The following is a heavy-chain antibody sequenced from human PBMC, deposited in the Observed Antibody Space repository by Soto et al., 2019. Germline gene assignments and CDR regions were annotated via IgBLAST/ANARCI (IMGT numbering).Heavy chain of an antibody. Sequence: GGSLRLSCAASGFTFSSYGMHWVRQAPGKGLEWVAVISYDGSNKYYADSVKGRFTISRDNSKNTLYLQMNSLRAEDTAVYYCAKSTYYYDSSGSPTTDPWGQGTPVTVS. J-gene: IGHJ5*02. CDR2: ISYDGSNK. V-gene: IGHV3-30*18. D-gene: IGHD3-22*01. CDR1: GFTFSSYG. CDR3: AKSTYYYDSSGSPTTDP.